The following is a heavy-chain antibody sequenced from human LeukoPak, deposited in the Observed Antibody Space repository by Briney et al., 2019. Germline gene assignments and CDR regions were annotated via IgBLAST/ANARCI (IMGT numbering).Heavy chain of an antibody. Sequence: GGSLRLSCAASGFTFSSYAMHWVRQAPGKGLEYVSAISKYGGSTYYANSVKGRFTISRDNSKNTLYLQMGSLRAEDMAVYYCARVGQADSSGWSPPTCFDYWGQGTLVTVSA. CDR1: GFTFSSYA. CDR2: ISKYGGST. J-gene: IGHJ4*02. CDR3: ARVGQADSSGWSPPTCFDY. D-gene: IGHD6-19*01. V-gene: IGHV3-64*01.